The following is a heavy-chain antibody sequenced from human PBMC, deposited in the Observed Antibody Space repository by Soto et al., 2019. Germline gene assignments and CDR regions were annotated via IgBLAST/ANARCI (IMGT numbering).Heavy chain of an antibody. CDR3: AKIQRDSSGYSYYFDY. J-gene: IGHJ4*02. CDR1: GGSFSGYY. CDR2: ISGSGGST. V-gene: IGHV3-23*01. D-gene: IGHD3-22*01. Sequence: ETLSLTCAVYGGSFSGYYWSWVRQAPGKGLEWVSAISGSGGSTYYADSVKGRFTISRDNSKNTLYLQMNSLRAEDTAVYYCAKIQRDSSGYSYYFDYWGQGTLVTVSS.